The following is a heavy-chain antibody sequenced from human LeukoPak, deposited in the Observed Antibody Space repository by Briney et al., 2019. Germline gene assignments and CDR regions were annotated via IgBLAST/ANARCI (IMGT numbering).Heavy chain of an antibody. CDR3: ARGPLTGEHYHYYMDV. Sequence: GASVKVSCKASGYSFTTFDINWVRQATGQGLDWMGWMNPNTGNTGFAGKFQGRVTITGNTSISTVYMELTSLTSDDTAVYYCARGPLTGEHYHYYMDVWGTGTTITVSS. D-gene: IGHD7-27*01. CDR1: GYSFTTFD. CDR2: MNPNTGNT. J-gene: IGHJ6*03. V-gene: IGHV1-8*03.